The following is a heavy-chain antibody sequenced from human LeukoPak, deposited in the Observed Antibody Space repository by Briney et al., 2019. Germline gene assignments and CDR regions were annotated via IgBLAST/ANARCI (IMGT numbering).Heavy chain of an antibody. J-gene: IGHJ4*02. D-gene: IGHD6-13*01. Sequence: VASVKVSCKASGYTFDTYGFCWVRQAPGHGLEWMGWISANTGKTDYAQKLQGRVTMTTDTSTSTAYMELRTLRPDDTAVYYCAKVAGDRMDYWGQGTLLTVSS. CDR2: ISANTGKT. CDR1: GYTFDTYG. CDR3: AKVAGDRMDY. V-gene: IGHV1-18*01.